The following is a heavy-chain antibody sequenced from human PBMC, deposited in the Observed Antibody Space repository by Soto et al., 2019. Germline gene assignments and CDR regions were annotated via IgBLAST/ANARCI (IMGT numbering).Heavy chain of an antibody. CDR1: GGIFHGYG. CDR2: IRFDGSNE. CDR3: ARDGIGGTVFRGYLDF. V-gene: IGHV3-33*01. D-gene: IGHD1-7*01. Sequence: QEQLVESGGGVVQPGTSLRLSCAVPGGIFHGYGMHWVRQAPGKGLEWVAIIRFDGSNEEYADSVKGRFTISRDNSKNTLYLQMNTLVADDTAVDYCARDGIGGTVFRGYLDFWGRGTVVTVSS. J-gene: IGHJ4*02.